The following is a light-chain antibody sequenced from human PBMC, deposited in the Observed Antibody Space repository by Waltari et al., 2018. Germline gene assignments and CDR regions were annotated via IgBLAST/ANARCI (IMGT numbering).Light chain of an antibody. Sequence: AALPPPASLPASPGPSLTLSCTGTRCDRGAYYSVPWSQQHPGKAPKLMIFEVSNRPSGVSNRFSGSKSGNTASLTISGLQAEDEADYYCSSYTSSSTLLWVFGGGTKLTVL. V-gene: IGLV2-14*01. CDR2: EVS. CDR3: SSYTSSSTLLWV. J-gene: IGLJ3*02. CDR1: RCDRGAYYS.